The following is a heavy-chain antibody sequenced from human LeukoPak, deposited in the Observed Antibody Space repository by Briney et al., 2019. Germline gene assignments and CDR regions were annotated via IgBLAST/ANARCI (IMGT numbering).Heavy chain of an antibody. CDR3: AREGVAARPGAFDI. CDR1: GGTFSSYA. V-gene: IGHV1-69*13. D-gene: IGHD6-6*01. J-gene: IGHJ3*02. Sequence: SVKVSCKASGGTFSSYAISWVRQAPGQGLEWMGGIIPIFGTANYAQKFQGRVTITADESTSTAYMELSSLRSEDTAVYYCAREGVAARPGAFDIWGQGTMDTVSS. CDR2: IIPIFGTA.